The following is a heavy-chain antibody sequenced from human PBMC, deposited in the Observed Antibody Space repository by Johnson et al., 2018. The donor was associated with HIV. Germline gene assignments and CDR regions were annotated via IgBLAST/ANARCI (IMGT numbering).Heavy chain of an antibody. CDR1: GFTFSNYG. CDR2: IRYDGSNK. D-gene: IGHD3-16*01. Sequence: VQLVESGGGVVQPGGSLRLSCAASGFTFSNYGMHWVRQAPGKGLEWVAFIRYDGSNKYYADSVKGRFTIYRDNSKNTLYLQMKSLRAEDTAVYYCARVAFGSSYLDVFDIWGQGTMVTVSS. CDR3: ARVAFGSSYLDVFDI. V-gene: IGHV3-30*02. J-gene: IGHJ3*02.